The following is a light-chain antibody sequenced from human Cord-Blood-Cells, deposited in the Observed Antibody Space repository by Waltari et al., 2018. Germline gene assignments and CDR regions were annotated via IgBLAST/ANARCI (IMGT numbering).Light chain of an antibody. V-gene: IGLV2-14*01. CDR2: DVS. Sequence: QSALTQPASVSGSPGQSITISCTGTSSEVGGYNYVSGYQQHPGKAPKLMIYDVSNRPSGVSNRFSGSKSGNTASLTISGLQAEDEADYYCSSYTSSSTLVFGTGTKVTVL. CDR3: SSYTSSSTLV. J-gene: IGLJ1*01. CDR1: SSEVGGYNY.